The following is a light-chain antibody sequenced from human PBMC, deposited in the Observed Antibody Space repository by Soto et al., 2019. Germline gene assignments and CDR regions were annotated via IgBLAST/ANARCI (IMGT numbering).Light chain of an antibody. CDR1: QSISSY. Sequence: DIQMTQSPSSLSASVGDRVTITCRASQSISSYLNWYQQKPGKAPYLLIYSASTLQSGVPSRFSGFGSGTDFTLTISSLQPEDFATYYCQQSYRAVLTFGGGTRVEIK. CDR3: QQSYRAVLT. J-gene: IGKJ4*01. V-gene: IGKV1-39*01. CDR2: SAS.